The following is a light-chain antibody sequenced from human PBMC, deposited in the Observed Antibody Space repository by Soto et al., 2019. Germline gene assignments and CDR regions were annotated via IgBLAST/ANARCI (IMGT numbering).Light chain of an antibody. CDR3: CSYATSDTLI. CDR2: EVG. Sequence: QSVLTQPASVSGSPGQSITISCTGTSSDVGSYNLVSWYQQHPGKAPKLIIYEVGKRPSGVSDRFSGSKSDSTASLTISGLQADDEADYYCCSYATSDTLIFGGGTQLTVL. CDR1: SSDVGSYNL. J-gene: IGLJ7*01. V-gene: IGLV2-23*02.